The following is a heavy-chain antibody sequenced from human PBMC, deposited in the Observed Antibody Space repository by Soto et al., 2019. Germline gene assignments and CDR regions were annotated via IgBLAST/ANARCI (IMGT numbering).Heavy chain of an antibody. CDR2: LASDGRDR. J-gene: IGHJ4*02. CDR3: AKDRTYGPADYYFDY. V-gene: IGHV3-30*18. D-gene: IGHD4-17*01. Sequence: QVQLVESGGGVVQPGRSLRLSCAASGFTFRNYAMHWVRQAPGKGLEWVAVLASDGRDRHYADSVKGRLTISRDNSQNILYLKMNSLRAEDTAVYYGAKDRTYGPADYYFDYWGQGTLVTVSS. CDR1: GFTFRNYA.